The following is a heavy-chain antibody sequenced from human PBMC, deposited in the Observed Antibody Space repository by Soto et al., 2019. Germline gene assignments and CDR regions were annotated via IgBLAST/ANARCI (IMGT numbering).Heavy chain of an antibody. CDR3: ARDSVYCSGDSCYPFDY. Sequence: ASVKVSCKASGYTFTTYGISWVRQAPGQGLEWMGWISAYNGNTNSAQKLQGRVTMTTDTSTSTAYMELRSLRSDDTAVYYCARDSVYCSGDSCYPFDYWGQGTRVTVSS. CDR1: GYTFTTYG. D-gene: IGHD2-15*01. CDR2: ISAYNGNT. J-gene: IGHJ4*02. V-gene: IGHV1-18*01.